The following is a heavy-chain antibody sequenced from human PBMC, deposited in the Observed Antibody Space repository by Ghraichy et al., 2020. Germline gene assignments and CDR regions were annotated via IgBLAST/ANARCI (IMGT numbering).Heavy chain of an antibody. CDR3: ARLQCSSTSCYVFWSRGYAFDI. J-gene: IGHJ3*02. Sequence: SQTLSLTCTVSGGSISSSSYYWGWIRQPPGKGLEWIGSIYYSGSTYYNPSLKSRVTISVDTSKNQFSLKLSSLTAADTAVYYCARLQCSSTSCYVFWSRGYAFDIWGQGTMVTVSS. CDR2: IYYSGST. D-gene: IGHD2-2*01. V-gene: IGHV4-39*01. CDR1: GGSISSSSYY.